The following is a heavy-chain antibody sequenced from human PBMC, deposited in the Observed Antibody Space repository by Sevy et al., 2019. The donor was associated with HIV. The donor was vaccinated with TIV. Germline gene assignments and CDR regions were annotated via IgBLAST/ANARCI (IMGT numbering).Heavy chain of an antibody. J-gene: IGHJ6*02. CDR2: IKSKTDGGNI. D-gene: IGHD2-8*02. CDR1: GFTFSNAW. Sequence: GGSLRLSCAASGFTFSNAWMSWVRQAPGKGLEWVGRIKSKTDGGNIDYAAPVKGRFTTSGDDSKNTLYLQMNSLKTEDTAVYYCTTDLIIVLVVTDGMDVWGQGTTVTVSS. CDR3: TTDLIIVLVVTDGMDV. V-gene: IGHV3-15*01.